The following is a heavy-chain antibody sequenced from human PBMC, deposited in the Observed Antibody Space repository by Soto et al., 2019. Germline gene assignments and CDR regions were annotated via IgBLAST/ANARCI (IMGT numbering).Heavy chain of an antibody. CDR1: GGSISSSSYY. CDR3: ARHVLEDGYNYYYYYYGMDV. Sequence: SETLSLTCTVSGGSISSSSYYWGWIRQPPGKGLEWIGSIYYSGSTYYNPSLKSRVTISVDTSKNQFSLKLSSVTAADTAVYYCARHVLEDGYNYYYYYYGMDVWGQGTTVTV. J-gene: IGHJ6*02. V-gene: IGHV4-39*01. CDR2: IYYSGST. D-gene: IGHD5-12*01.